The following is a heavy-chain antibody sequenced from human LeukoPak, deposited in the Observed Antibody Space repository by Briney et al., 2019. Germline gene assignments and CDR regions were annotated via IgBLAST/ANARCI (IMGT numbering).Heavy chain of an antibody. CDR3: AREAISMTGYYFDY. CDR2: IRYDGSNK. CDR1: GFTFSSYW. J-gene: IGHJ4*02. D-gene: IGHD1-20*01. Sequence: GGSLRLSCAASGFTFSSYWMSWVRQAPGKGLEWVAFIRYDGSNKYYADSVKGRFTISRDNSKNTLYLQMNSLRAEDTAVYYCAREAISMTGYYFDYWGQGTLVTVSS. V-gene: IGHV3-30*02.